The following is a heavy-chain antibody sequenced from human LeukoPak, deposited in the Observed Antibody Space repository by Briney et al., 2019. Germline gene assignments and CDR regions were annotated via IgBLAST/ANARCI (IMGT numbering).Heavy chain of an antibody. CDR2: IYYSGST. D-gene: IGHD2-15*01. J-gene: IGHJ5*02. CDR1: GGSISSYY. V-gene: IGHV4-59*01. Sequence: SETLSLTCTVSGGSISSYYWSWIRQPPGKGLEWIGYIYYSGSTNYNPSLKSRVTISVDTSKNQFSLKLSSVTAADTAVYYCARALGYCSGGSCTRGYNWFDPWGQGTLVTVPS. CDR3: ARALGYCSGGSCTRGYNWFDP.